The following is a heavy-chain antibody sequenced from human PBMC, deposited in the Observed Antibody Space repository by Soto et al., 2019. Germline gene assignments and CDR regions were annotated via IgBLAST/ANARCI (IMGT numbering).Heavy chain of an antibody. D-gene: IGHD3-10*01. V-gene: IGHV3-7*04. Sequence: GGSLRLSCAASGFTFSSYWMSWVRQAPGKGLEWVANIKQDGSEKYYVDSVKGRFTISRDNAKNSLYLQMNSLRAEDTAVYYCAREPYYYGSGSYLRAYYYYGMDVWGQGTKVTV. J-gene: IGHJ6*02. CDR1: GFTFSSYW. CDR2: IKQDGSEK. CDR3: AREPYYYGSGSYLRAYYYYGMDV.